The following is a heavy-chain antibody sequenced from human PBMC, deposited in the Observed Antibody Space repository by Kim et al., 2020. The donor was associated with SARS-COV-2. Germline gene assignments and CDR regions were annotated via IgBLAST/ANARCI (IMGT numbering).Heavy chain of an antibody. Sequence: SETLSLTCTVSGGSISSSSYYWGWIRQPPGKGLEWIGRIYYSESTYYNPSLTRRVTISVDTSKYQFSLQLSSVTAADTAVYYCPRHYRSGFSLDYCGQGT. CDR1: GGSISSSSYY. CDR3: PRHYRSGFSLDY. D-gene: IGHD3-10*01. V-gene: IGHV4-39*01. J-gene: IGHJ4*02. CDR2: IYYSEST.